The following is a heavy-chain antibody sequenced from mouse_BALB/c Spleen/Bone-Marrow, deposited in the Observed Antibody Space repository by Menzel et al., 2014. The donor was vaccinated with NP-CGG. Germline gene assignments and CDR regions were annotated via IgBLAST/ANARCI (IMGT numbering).Heavy chain of an antibody. V-gene: IGHV4-1*02. CDR2: INPDSSTI. D-gene: IGHD1-1*01. CDR3: ARLGYYGYFDY. CDR1: GFDFSRYW. J-gene: IGHJ2*01. Sequence: EVKLVESGGGLVQPGGSLKLSCAASGFDFSRYWMSWVRQAPGKGLEWIGEINPDSSTIHYTPSLKDNFIISRDNAKNTLYLQMSKVRSEDTALYYCARLGYYGYFDYWSQGTTLKVSS.